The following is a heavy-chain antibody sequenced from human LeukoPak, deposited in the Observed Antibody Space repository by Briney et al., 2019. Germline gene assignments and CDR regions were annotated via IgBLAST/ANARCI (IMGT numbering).Heavy chain of an antibody. J-gene: IGHJ4*02. CDR3: ARVDTAMVAGRGDY. CDR1: GYTFTGYY. D-gene: IGHD5-18*01. V-gene: IGHV1-2*02. Sequence: ASVKVSCKASGYTFTGYYMHWVRQAPGQGLEWMGWINPNSGGTNYAQKFQGRVTMTRDTSISTAYMELSRLRSDDTAVYYCARVDTAMVAGRGDYWGQGTLVTVSS. CDR2: INPNSGGT.